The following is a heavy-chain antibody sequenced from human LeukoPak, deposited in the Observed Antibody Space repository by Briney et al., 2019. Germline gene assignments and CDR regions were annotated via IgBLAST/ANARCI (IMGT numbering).Heavy chain of an antibody. Sequence: SGPTLVNPTQTLTLTCTFSGFSLSTSGVGVGWIRQPPGKALEWLAVIHWNDDKRYSSPLKSRLTITKDTSKNQVVLTMTNMDPVDTATYFCAHSGYCSTTSCHVIDYWGQGTLVTVSS. J-gene: IGHJ4*02. CDR3: AHSGYCSTTSCHVIDY. CDR2: IHWNDDK. V-gene: IGHV2-5*01. CDR1: GFSLSTSGVG. D-gene: IGHD2-2*03.